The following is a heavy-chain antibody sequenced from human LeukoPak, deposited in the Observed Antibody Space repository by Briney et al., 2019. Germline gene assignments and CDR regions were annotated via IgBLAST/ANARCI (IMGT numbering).Heavy chain of an antibody. CDR2: ISSYNGKT. D-gene: IGHD3-9*01. V-gene: IGHV1-18*01. CDR3: ARGASYVILTGYSYFDY. Sequence: ASVKVSCKASGYRFTSYSISWVRQAPGQGLEWVGWISSYNGKTNYGKNVQGRVTMTTDTSTSTAYMELRSLRSDDTAVYYCARGASYVILTGYSYFDYWGQGTLVTVSS. CDR1: GYRFTSYS. J-gene: IGHJ4*02.